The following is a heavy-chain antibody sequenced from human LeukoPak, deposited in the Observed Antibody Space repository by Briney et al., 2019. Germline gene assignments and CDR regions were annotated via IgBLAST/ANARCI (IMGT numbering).Heavy chain of an antibody. D-gene: IGHD6-19*01. Sequence: ASVKVSCKASGYTFTGYYMHWVRQAPGQGLEWMGWINPNSGGTNYAQKFQGRVTMTRDTSISTAYMEVSRLRSDDTAVYYCAREPPSIAVAGIIVFDYWGQGTLVTVSS. CDR1: GYTFTGYY. V-gene: IGHV1-2*02. J-gene: IGHJ4*02. CDR3: AREPPSIAVAGIIVFDY. CDR2: INPNSGGT.